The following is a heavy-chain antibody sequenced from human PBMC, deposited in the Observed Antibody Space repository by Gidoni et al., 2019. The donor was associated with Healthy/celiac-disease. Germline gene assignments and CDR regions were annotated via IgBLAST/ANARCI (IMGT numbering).Heavy chain of an antibody. D-gene: IGHD6-19*01. CDR1: GFTFSSSS. CDR2: ISSSGSTI. V-gene: IGHV3-48*04. Sequence: EEQLVESGGGLVQPGASLRLTCAASGFTFSSSSMNWVRQAPGKGLEWVSYISSSGSTIYYADSVKGRFTISRDNAKNSLYLQMNSLRAEDTAVYYCARAVAGTSRYYYYGMDVWGQRTTVTVSS. CDR3: ARAVAGTSRYYYYGMDV. J-gene: IGHJ6*02.